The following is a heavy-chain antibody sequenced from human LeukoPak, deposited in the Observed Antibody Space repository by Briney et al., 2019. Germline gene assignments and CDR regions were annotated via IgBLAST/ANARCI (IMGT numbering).Heavy chain of an antibody. J-gene: IGHJ4*02. D-gene: IGHD6-13*01. CDR1: GLIFSNND. V-gene: IGHV3-48*03. Sequence: GGSPRLSCATSGLIFSNNDMNWVRQAPGKGLEWVSYISSSGRAMYYADSVKGRFTISRDNGKNSVYLQMNSLRAEDTAVYYCARKYSSSWSAFDYWGQGTLVTVSS. CDR3: ARKYSSSWSAFDY. CDR2: ISSSGRAM.